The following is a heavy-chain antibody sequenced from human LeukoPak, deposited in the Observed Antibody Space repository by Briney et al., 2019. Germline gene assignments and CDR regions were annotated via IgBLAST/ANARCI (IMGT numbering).Heavy chain of an antibody. Sequence: GGSLRLSCAASRFTFSSYWMNWLRQAPGKGLEWVANVKQDGSEKYYVDSVKGRFTISRDNAKNSLYLQMNSLRAEDTAVYYCAKEGDYPILTYDSWGQGALVTVSS. J-gene: IGHJ5*01. CDR1: RFTFSSYW. CDR3: AKEGDYPILTYDS. V-gene: IGHV3-7*01. CDR2: VKQDGSEK. D-gene: IGHD4-17*01.